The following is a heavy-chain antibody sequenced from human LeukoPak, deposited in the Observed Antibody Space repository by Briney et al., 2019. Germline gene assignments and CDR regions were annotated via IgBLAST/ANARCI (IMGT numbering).Heavy chain of an antibody. D-gene: IGHD5-12*01. CDR1: GFTFSSYA. CDR3: ARDPTRGGYSGYVGYYFDY. CDR2: ISYDGSNK. Sequence: PGRSLRLSCAASGFTFSSYAMHWVRQAPGKGLEWVAVISYDGSNKYYADSVKGRFTISRDNSKNTLYLQMNSLRAEDTAVYYCARDPTRGGYSGYVGYYFDYWGQGTPVTVSS. J-gene: IGHJ4*02. V-gene: IGHV3-30-3*01.